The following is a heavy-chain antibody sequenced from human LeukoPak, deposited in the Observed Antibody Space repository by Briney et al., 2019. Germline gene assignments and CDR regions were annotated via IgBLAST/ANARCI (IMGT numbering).Heavy chain of an antibody. CDR2: IYSGGST. CDR1: GFTVSINY. J-gene: IGHJ4*01. CDR3: ASHTNYYDSSGLATTDY. Sequence: PGGSLRLSCAASGFTVSINYMSWVREAPGKGLEWVLVIYSGGSTYYADSVEGRFTISRDNSKNPLYLQMNSLRAEDTAVYYCASHTNYYDSSGLATTDYWGHGTLVTVSS. V-gene: IGHV3-53*01. D-gene: IGHD3-22*01.